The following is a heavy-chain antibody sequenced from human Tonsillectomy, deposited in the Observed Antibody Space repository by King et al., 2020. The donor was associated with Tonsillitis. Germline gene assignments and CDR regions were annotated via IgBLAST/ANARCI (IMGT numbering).Heavy chain of an antibody. V-gene: IGHV1-69*01. J-gene: IGHJ4*02. Sequence: QLVQSGAEVKKPGSSVKVSCKASGGTFSSYTISWVRQAPGQGLEWMGGIIPIFGTANYAQKFQGRVTITADESTSTAYMELSSLRSEDTAVYYCARERERGSPYDSSGYRLFDYWGQGTLVTVTS. CDR2: IIPIFGTA. D-gene: IGHD3-22*01. CDR1: GGTFSSYT. CDR3: ARERERGSPYDSSGYRLFDY.